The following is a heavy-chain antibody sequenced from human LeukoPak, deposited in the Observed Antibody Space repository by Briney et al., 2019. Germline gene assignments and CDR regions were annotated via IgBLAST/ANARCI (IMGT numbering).Heavy chain of an antibody. V-gene: IGHV3-21*01. CDR3: ARDSSGWYLDY. CDR2: ISSSSSYI. CDR1: GFTFRSYS. D-gene: IGHD6-19*01. J-gene: IGHJ4*02. Sequence: GGSLRLSCAASGFTFRSYSMNWVRQAPGKGLEWVSSISSSSSYIYYADSVKGRFTISRDNAKNSLYLQMNSLRAEDTAVYYCARDSSGWYLDYWGQGTLVTVSS.